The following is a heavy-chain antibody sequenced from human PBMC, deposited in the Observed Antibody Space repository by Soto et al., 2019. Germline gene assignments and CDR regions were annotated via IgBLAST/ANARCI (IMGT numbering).Heavy chain of an antibody. CDR2: ISGSGGST. V-gene: IGHV3-23*01. J-gene: IGHJ4*02. CDR3: AKAIRSRLLACYFDY. Sequence: GGSLRLSCAASGFTFSSYAMSWVRQAPGKGLEWVSAISGSGGSTYYADSVKGRFTISRDNSKNTLYLQMNSLRAEDTAVYYCAKAIRSRLLACYFDYWGQGTLVTVSS. CDR1: GFTFSSYA. D-gene: IGHD2-15*01.